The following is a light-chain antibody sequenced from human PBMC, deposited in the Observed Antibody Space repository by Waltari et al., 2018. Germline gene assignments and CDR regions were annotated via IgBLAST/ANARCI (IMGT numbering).Light chain of an antibody. Sequence: QSVLTQPPSVSAAPGQKVTISCSGSSSNIGNYLVSWYHQLPGATPKLLIYDNYKRPSVIPDRFSASKSGTSATLDITGLQIGDEADYYCATWDNSLTAVVFGGGTKLTVL. V-gene: IGLV1-51*01. CDR3: ATWDNSLTAVV. CDR1: SSNIGNYL. J-gene: IGLJ2*01. CDR2: DNY.